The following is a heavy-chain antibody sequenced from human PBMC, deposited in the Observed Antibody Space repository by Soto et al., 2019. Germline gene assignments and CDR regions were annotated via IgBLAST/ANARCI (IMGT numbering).Heavy chain of an antibody. J-gene: IGHJ4*02. D-gene: IGHD3-22*01. CDR3: ARGWGYDSTDYYYAY. V-gene: IGHV1-69*01. CDR2: IIPIFGTA. Sequence: QVQLVQSGAEVRKPGSSVRVSCKASGGSFNRHTISWVRQAPGQGLEWMGGIIPIFGTANHAQKFQGRVTIIADESTRTVYMELSRLRSAETAIYYCARGWGYDSTDYYYAYWGQGTLVIVSS. CDR1: GGSFNRHT.